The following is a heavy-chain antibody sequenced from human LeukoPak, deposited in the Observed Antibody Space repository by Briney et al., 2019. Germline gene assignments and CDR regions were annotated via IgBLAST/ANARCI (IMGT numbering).Heavy chain of an antibody. CDR1: GGSFSGYY. CDR2: INHSGST. Sequence: SETLSLTCAVYGGSFSGYYWSWIRQPPGKGLEWIGEINHSGSTNYNPSLKSRVTMSVDTSKNQFSLKLSSVTAADTAVYYCARIASSWYRIYFDYWGQGTLVTVSS. V-gene: IGHV4-34*01. J-gene: IGHJ4*02. D-gene: IGHD6-13*01. CDR3: ARIASSWYRIYFDY.